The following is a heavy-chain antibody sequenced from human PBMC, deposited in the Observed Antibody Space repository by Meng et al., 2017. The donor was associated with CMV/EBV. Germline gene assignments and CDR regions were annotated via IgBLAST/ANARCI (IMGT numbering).Heavy chain of an antibody. CDR3: ARLNLMTTVTTPGSYYYSGMDV. Sequence: SETLSLTCTVSGGSISSYYWSWIRQPPGKGLEWIGYIYYSGSTNYNPSLKSRVTISVDTSKNQFSLKLSSVTAADTAVYYCARLNLMTTVTTPGSYYYSGMDVWGQGTTVTVSS. CDR2: IYYSGST. D-gene: IGHD4-11*01. CDR1: GGSISSYY. J-gene: IGHJ6*02. V-gene: IGHV4-59*01.